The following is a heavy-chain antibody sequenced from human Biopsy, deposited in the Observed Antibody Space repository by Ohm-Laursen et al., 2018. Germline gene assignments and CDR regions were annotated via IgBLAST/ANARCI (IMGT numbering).Heavy chain of an antibody. Sequence: SVKVSCKASGGTFSNYAISWVRQAPGEGLEWMGGIIAVSGLVNYAPKFQGRVSITADKSTTTAYMELSNLKSEDTAVYYCATTTMDTSGWFGNYFDSWGQGTLVTVSA. J-gene: IGHJ4*02. CDR3: ATTTMDTSGWFGNYFDS. CDR1: GGTFSNYA. D-gene: IGHD6-19*01. V-gene: IGHV1-69*10. CDR2: IIAVSGLV.